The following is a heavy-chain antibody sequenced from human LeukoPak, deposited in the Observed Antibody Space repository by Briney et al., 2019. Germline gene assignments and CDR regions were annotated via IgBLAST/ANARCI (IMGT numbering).Heavy chain of an antibody. D-gene: IGHD3-22*01. Sequence: GGSLRLSCAASGFTFDEYAMHWVRQAPGKGLEWVSGISYSSATIGYVDSVKGRFIISRDNAKNSLYLQMNSLRAEDTAVYYCARWIDYYDSSGYGFDYWGQGTLVTVSS. CDR2: ISYSSATI. CDR3: ARWIDYYDSSGYGFDY. J-gene: IGHJ4*02. CDR1: GFTFDEYA. V-gene: IGHV3-9*01.